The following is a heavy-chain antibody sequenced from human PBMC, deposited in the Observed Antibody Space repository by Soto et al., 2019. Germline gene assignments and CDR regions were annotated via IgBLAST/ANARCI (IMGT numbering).Heavy chain of an antibody. V-gene: IGHV1-8*01. CDR2: MNPNSGNT. CDR1: GYTLASYD. D-gene: IGHD3-16*02. J-gene: IGHJ6*02. CDR3: ARAEYYDYVWGSYRYTGYYGMDV. Sequence: ASVKVSCKASGYTLASYDSNWVRQATGQGLEWMGWMNPNSGNTGYAQKFQGRVTMTRNTSISTAYMELSSLRSEDTAVYYCARAEYYDYVWGSYRYTGYYGMDVWGQGTTVTVSS.